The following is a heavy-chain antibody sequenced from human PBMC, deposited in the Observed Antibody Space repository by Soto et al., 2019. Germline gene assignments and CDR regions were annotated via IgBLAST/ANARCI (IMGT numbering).Heavy chain of an antibody. CDR2: ISAYNGNT. V-gene: IGHV1-18*01. D-gene: IGHD3-3*01. CDR1: GYTFTSYG. Sequence: ASVKVSCKASGYTFTSYGISWVRQAPGQGLEWMGWISAYNGNTNYAQKLQGRVTMTTDTSTSTAYMELRSLRSDDTAVYYCARDRPPNYDLWSGYRSVYYYYGMDVWGQGTTVTVSS. J-gene: IGHJ6*02. CDR3: ARDRPPNYDLWSGYRSVYYYYGMDV.